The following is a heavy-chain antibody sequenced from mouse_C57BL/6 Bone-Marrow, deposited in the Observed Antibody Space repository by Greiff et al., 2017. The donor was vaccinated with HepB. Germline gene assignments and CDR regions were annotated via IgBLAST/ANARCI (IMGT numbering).Heavy chain of an antibody. J-gene: IGHJ3*01. CDR3: ARCDWGFAY. CDR2: INPGSGGT. V-gene: IGHV1-54*01. Sequence: VKLQESGAELVRPGTSVKVSCKASGYAFTNYLIEWVKQRPGQGLEWIGVINPGSGGTNYNEKFKGKATLTADKSSSTAYMQLSSLTSEDSAVYFCARCDWGFAYWGQGTLVTVSA. D-gene: IGHD2-4*01. CDR1: GYAFTNYL.